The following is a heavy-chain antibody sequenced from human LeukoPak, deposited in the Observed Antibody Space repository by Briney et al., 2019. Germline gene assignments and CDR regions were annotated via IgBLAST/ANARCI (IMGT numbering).Heavy chain of an antibody. CDR2: IYSDNT. Sequence: GGSLRLSCTVSGFTVSSNSMSWVRQAPGKGLEWVSFIYSDNTHYSDSVKGRSTISRDNSKNTLYLQMNSLRAEDTAVYYCARVIWFGESKRDYWGQGTLVTVS. D-gene: IGHD3-10*01. CDR1: GFTVSSNS. J-gene: IGHJ4*02. CDR3: ARVIWFGESKRDY. V-gene: IGHV3-53*01.